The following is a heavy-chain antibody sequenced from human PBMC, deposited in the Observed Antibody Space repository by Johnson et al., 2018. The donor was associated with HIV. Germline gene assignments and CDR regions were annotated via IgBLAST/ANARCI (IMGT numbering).Heavy chain of an antibody. D-gene: IGHD6-6*01. Sequence: EVQLVESGGGLVKPGGSLRLSCAASGFTFSDYYMSWIRQAPGKGLEWVSGFTWDGDRTAYADSVKGRFTISRDNAKKSLYLQMNSLRAEDTALYYCARVGDSSSSLGAFDIWGQGTMVTVSS. CDR1: GFTFSDYY. J-gene: IGHJ3*02. V-gene: IGHV3-20*04. CDR2: FTWDGDRT. CDR3: ARVGDSSSSLGAFDI.